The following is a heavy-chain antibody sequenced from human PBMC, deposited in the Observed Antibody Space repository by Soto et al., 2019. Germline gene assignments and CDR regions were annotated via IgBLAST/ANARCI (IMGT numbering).Heavy chain of an antibody. CDR3: ASRAMTTVTTPKVIDY. V-gene: IGHV4-34*01. CDR1: GFSISDSW. Sequence: PGGSLRLSCAASGFSISDSWMSWVRQPPGKGLEWIGEINHSGSTNYNPSLKSRVTISVDTSKNQFSLKLSSVTAADTAVYYCASRAMTTVTTPKVIDYWGQGTLVTVSS. D-gene: IGHD4-17*01. J-gene: IGHJ4*02. CDR2: INHSGST.